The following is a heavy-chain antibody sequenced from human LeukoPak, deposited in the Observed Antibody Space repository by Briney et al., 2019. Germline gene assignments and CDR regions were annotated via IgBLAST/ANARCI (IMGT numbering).Heavy chain of an antibody. CDR1: GYRFISYW. V-gene: IGHV5-51*01. Sequence: GESLKISCKGSGYRFISYWIGWVRQMPGKGLEWMGIIYPGDSDTRYSPSFQGQVSISADKSISTAYLQWSSLKASDTAMYCCARVRPQDGFDIWGQGTMVTVSS. CDR2: IYPGDSDT. J-gene: IGHJ3*02. CDR3: ARVRPQDGFDI.